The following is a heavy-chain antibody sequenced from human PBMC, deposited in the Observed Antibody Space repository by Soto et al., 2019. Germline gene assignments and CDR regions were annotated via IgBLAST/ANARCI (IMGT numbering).Heavy chain of an antibody. CDR3: ASHYDMWSGYLSPVDY. Sequence: ESGGDLVKRGGSLRLSCAASGYTFRDYYMSWIRQAPGKGLEWISYIDTSSTKIYYADSVKGRFTISRDNAKNSLYLEMNSLRDEDTAVYYCASHYDMWSGYLSPVDYWGQGTLVTVSS. CDR1: GYTFRDYY. D-gene: IGHD3-3*01. V-gene: IGHV3-11*01. CDR2: IDTSSTKI. J-gene: IGHJ4*02.